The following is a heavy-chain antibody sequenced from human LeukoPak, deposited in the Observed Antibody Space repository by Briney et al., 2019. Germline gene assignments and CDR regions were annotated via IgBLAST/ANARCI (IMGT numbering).Heavy chain of an antibody. J-gene: IGHJ3*02. CDR1: GYTLTELS. CDR2: FDPEDGET. Sequence: GASVKVSFKVSGYTLTELSMHWVRQAPGKGLEWMGGFDPEDGETIYAQKFQGRVTMTEDTSTDTAYMELSSLRSEDTAVYYCATGGADYGDYEDAFDIWSQGTMVTVSS. D-gene: IGHD4-17*01. CDR3: ATGGADYGDYEDAFDI. V-gene: IGHV1-24*01.